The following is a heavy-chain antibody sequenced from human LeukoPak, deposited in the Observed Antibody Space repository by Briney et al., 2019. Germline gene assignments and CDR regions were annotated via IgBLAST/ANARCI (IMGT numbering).Heavy chain of an antibody. CDR3: ASVPEPYYFDY. D-gene: IGHD1-14*01. CDR1: GGSISSGNYH. V-gene: IGHV4-61*02. Sequence: PSETLSLTCTVSGGSISSGNYHWIWIRQPAGKGLEWIGRIYSSGNTNYNPSLKSRVSISIDTSKNQFSLKLTSVTAADTAVYYCASVPEPYYFDYWGQGTLVTVS. CDR2: IYSSGNT. J-gene: IGHJ4*02.